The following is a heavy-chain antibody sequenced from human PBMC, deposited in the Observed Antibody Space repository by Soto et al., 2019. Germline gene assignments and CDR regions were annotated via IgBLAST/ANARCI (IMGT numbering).Heavy chain of an antibody. J-gene: IGHJ6*02. Sequence: PSETLSLTCAVYGGSFSGYYWSWIRQPPGKGLEWIGEINHSGSTNYNPSLKSRVTISVDTSKNQFSLKLSPVTAADTAVYYCANLMVRGVSVDLPGYYYGMDFWGQGTTVTVSS. D-gene: IGHD3-10*01. CDR1: GGSFSGYY. CDR2: INHSGST. V-gene: IGHV4-34*01. CDR3: ANLMVRGVSVDLPGYYYGMDF.